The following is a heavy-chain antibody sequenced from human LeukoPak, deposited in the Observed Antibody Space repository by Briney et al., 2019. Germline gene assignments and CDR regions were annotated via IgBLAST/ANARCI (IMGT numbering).Heavy chain of an antibody. CDR1: GFTFSDYY. Sequence: PGGSLRLSCAASGFTFSDYYMSWIRQAPGKGLEWVSYILISDFSIGYADSVEGRFTISRDNAKNSLYLQMNSLRAEDTALYYCAKGFYSGYDEGFFDYWGQGTLVTVSS. V-gene: IGHV3-11*01. D-gene: IGHD5-12*01. CDR3: AKGFYSGYDEGFFDY. J-gene: IGHJ4*02. CDR2: ILISDFSI.